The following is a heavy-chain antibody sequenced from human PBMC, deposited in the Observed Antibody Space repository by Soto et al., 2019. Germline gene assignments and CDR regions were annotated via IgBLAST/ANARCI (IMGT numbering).Heavy chain of an antibody. D-gene: IGHD2-8*01. Sequence: LGESLKISCKGSGYSFTSYSIGWVRQMPGKGLEWMGIIYPGDSDTRYSPSFQGQVTISADKSISTAYLQWSSLKASDTAMYYCATRYCTNGVCPRGGDAFDIWGQGTMVTVSS. CDR3: ATRYCTNGVCPRGGDAFDI. CDR1: GYSFTSYS. V-gene: IGHV5-51*01. CDR2: IYPGDSDT. J-gene: IGHJ3*02.